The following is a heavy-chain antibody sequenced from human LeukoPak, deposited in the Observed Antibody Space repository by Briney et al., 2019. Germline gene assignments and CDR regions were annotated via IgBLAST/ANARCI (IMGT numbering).Heavy chain of an antibody. D-gene: IGHD5-12*01. CDR2: IYHSGST. V-gene: IGHV4-38-2*02. CDR3: ARRGRGYSGRGHYYYYMDV. Sequence: SETLSLTCTVSGYSISSGYYWGWIRQPPGRGLEWIGSIYHSGSTYYNPSLKSRVTISVDTSKNQFSLKLSSVTAADTAVYYCARRGRGYSGRGHYYYYMDVWGKGTTVTVSS. J-gene: IGHJ6*03. CDR1: GYSISSGYY.